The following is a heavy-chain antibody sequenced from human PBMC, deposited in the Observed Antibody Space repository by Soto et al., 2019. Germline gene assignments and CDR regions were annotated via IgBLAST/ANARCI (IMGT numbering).Heavy chain of an antibody. D-gene: IGHD3-16*01. CDR1: GFTFSMYW. V-gene: IGHV3-74*03. Sequence: EVQLVESGGGLVQPGGSLRLSCAASGFTFSMYWMHWVRQAPGKGLLWASRINRDGTDTTYSDSWKGRFTISRDNAKNTVYLHMSGLRAEDTAVYYCAREVGRGSGSYYLDYWGQETLVPVSS. CDR2: INRDGTDT. CDR3: AREVGRGSGSYYLDY. J-gene: IGHJ4*02.